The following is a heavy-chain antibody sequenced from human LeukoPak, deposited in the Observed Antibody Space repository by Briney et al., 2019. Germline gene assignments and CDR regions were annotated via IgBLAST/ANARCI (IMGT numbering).Heavy chain of an antibody. CDR2: IYPGGSDT. Sequence: GESLKISCKGSGYSFTSYWIGWVRQMHGKGLEWMGIIYPGGSDTRYSPSFQGQVTISADKSISTAYLQWSSLKASDTAMYYCARVGYYYYYGMDVWGKGTTVTVSS. CDR3: ARVGYYYYYGMDV. CDR1: GYSFTSYW. V-gene: IGHV5-51*01. J-gene: IGHJ6*04.